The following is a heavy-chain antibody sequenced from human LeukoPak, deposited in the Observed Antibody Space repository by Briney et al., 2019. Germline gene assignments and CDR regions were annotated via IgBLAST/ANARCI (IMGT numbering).Heavy chain of an antibody. CDR2: INHSGST. D-gene: IGHD6-13*01. J-gene: IGHJ6*02. CDR1: GGSFSGYY. V-gene: IGHV4-34*01. Sequence: SETLSLTCAVYGGSFSGYYWSWIRQPPGKGLEWIGEINHSGSTNYNPSLKSRVTISVDTSKNQFSLKLGSVTAADTAVYYCARHSSSWYFQYYYYYGMDVWGQGTTVTVSS. CDR3: ARHSSSWYFQYYYYYGMDV.